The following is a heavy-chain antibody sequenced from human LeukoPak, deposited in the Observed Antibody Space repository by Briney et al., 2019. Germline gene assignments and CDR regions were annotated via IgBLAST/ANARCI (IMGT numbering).Heavy chain of an antibody. V-gene: IGHV3-30*03. D-gene: IGHD3-22*01. CDR2: ISYDGNNK. J-gene: IGHJ4*02. Sequence: PGRSLRLSCAASGFTFSNDGMHWVRQAPGKGLEWVAVISYDGNNKYYADSVKGRFTISRDNSKNTLYLQMNSLRAEDTAVYYCARDSGTGGDYYDSSGLFDYWGQGALVTVSS. CDR3: ARDSGTGGDYYDSSGLFDY. CDR1: GFTFSNDG.